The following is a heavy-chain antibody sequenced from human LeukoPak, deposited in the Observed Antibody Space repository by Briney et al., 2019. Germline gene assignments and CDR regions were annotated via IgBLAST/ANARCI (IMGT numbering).Heavy chain of an antibody. D-gene: IGHD3-22*01. CDR3: ARPAYYYDSSGYAFMDV. Sequence: SETLSLTCTVSGGSISSYYWSWIRQPPGKGLEWIGYIYYSGSTNYNPSLKSRVTISVDTSKNQFSLKLSSVTAADTAVYYCARPAYYYDSSGYAFMDVWGQGTTVTVSS. CDR2: IYYSGST. V-gene: IGHV4-59*12. J-gene: IGHJ6*02. CDR1: GGSISSYY.